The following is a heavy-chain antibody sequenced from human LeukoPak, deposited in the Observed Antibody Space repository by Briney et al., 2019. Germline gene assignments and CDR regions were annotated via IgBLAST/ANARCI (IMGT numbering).Heavy chain of an antibody. J-gene: IGHJ3*02. CDR3: ATGQYCSGNRCYSGTFDI. V-gene: IGHV4-59*01. CDR1: GGSISSYY. D-gene: IGHD2-15*01. Sequence: SETLSLTCTVSGGSISSYYWSRIRQPPGKGLEWIGYINYSGSTNYNPSLKSRVTMSVDTSKNQFSLKLSSVTAADTAVYYCATGQYCSGNRCYSGTFDIWGQGTMVTVSS. CDR2: INYSGST.